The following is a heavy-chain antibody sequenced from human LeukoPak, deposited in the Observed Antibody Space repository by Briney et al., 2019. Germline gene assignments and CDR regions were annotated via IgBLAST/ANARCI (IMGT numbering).Heavy chain of an antibody. D-gene: IGHD5-24*01. CDR2: IYYSGST. CDR3: ARLRRDGHNKHEGAFDI. CDR1: GGSASSGSYY. Sequence: PSETLSLTCTVSGGSASSGSYYWSWIRQPPGKGLEWIGYIYYSGSTYYNPSLKSRVTISVDTSKNQFSLKLSSVTAAGTAVYYCARLRRDGHNKHEGAFDIWGQGTMVTVSS. V-gene: IGHV4-61*01. J-gene: IGHJ3*02.